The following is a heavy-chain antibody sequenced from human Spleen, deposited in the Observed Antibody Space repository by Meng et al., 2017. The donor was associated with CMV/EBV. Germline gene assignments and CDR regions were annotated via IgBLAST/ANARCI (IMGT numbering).Heavy chain of an antibody. CDR1: GYTFSSYG. Sequence: ASVKVSCKASGYTFSSYGISWVRQAPGQGLEWMGWISAYNGNRNYAQKFQGRVTMTTDTSTSTAYMELRSLRSDDTAVYYCARGPAEVYHYYGLDVWGQGTTVTVSS. CDR3: ARGPAEVYHYYGLDV. J-gene: IGHJ6*02. V-gene: IGHV1-18*01. CDR2: ISAYNGNR.